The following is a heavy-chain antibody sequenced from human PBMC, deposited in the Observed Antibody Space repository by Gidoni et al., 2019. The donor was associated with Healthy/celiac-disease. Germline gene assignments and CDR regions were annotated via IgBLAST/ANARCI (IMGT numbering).Heavy chain of an antibody. V-gene: IGHV3-23*01. D-gene: IGHD3-22*01. CDR3: ARGGSSGPYYFDY. Sequence: EVQLLESGGGLVQPGGSPPLPVVASGFTFRSYAMIGGRQAPGKGLGWVSAISGSGGSTYYADSVKGRFTISRDNSKNTLYLQMNSLRAEDRAVYYCARGGSSGPYYFDYWGQGTLVTVSS. CDR2: ISGSGGST. CDR1: GFTFRSYA. J-gene: IGHJ4*02.